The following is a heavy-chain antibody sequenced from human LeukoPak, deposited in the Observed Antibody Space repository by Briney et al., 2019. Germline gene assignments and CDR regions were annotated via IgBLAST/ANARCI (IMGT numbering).Heavy chain of an antibody. J-gene: IGHJ6*03. D-gene: IGHD2-2*01. CDR3: ARENVVVPAAEDYMDV. CDR2: INPNSGGT. Sequence: ASVKVSCKASGYTFTGYYMHWVRQAPGQGLEWMGWINPNSGGTNYAQKFQGRATMTRDTSISTAYMELSRLRSDDTAVYYCARENVVVPAAEDYMDVWGKGTTVTVSS. V-gene: IGHV1-2*02. CDR1: GYTFTGYY.